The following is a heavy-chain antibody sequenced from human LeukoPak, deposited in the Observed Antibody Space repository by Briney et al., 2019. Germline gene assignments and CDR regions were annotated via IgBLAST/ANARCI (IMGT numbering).Heavy chain of an antibody. Sequence: SETLSLTCPVSGGSISSYYWSWIRQPPGKGLEWIGYIYTSGSTNYNPSLKSRVTISVDTSKNQFSLKLGSVTAADTAVYYCARHGYYYYYMDVWGKGTTVTVSS. CDR3: ARHGYYYYYMDV. V-gene: IGHV4-4*09. CDR1: GGSISSYY. CDR2: IYTSGST. J-gene: IGHJ6*03.